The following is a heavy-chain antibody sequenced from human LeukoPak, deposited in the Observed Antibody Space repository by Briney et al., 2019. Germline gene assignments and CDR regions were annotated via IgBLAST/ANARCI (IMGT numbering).Heavy chain of an antibody. J-gene: IGHJ5*02. D-gene: IGHD3-10*01. CDR2: INHRERT. CDR3: ARGAGRGGWFDP. Sequence: SETLSLTCAVYGQSFRGYYWSWIRQPPGKGLEGIGEINHRERTNYNPSLESRVTISVDTSKNQFSLKLSSVTAADTAVYYCARGAGRGGWFDPWGQGTLVTVSS. V-gene: IGHV4-34*01. CDR1: GQSFRGYY.